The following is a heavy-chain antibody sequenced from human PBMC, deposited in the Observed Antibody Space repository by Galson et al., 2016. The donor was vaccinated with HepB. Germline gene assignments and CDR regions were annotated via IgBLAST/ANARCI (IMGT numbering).Heavy chain of an antibody. CDR1: GFTLSSNS. CDR3: VRDIDWAFDS. CDR2: ISASGVT. J-gene: IGHJ4*02. Sequence: SLRLSCAGSGFTLSSNSMNWVRQAPGTGLQWVAKISASGVTYHADSVWGRFTISRDDAKNSLDLEMNRLRDEDTAVYFGVRDIDWAFDSWGQGALVTVSS. D-gene: IGHD3-9*01. V-gene: IGHV3-48*02.